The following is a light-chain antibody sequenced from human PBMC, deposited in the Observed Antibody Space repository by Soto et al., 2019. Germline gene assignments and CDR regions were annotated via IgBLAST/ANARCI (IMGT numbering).Light chain of an antibody. CDR1: SCDVGGSGL. CDR3: CSYAGRSTWDVV. CDR2: EGF. V-gene: IGLV2-23*01. Sequence: QSALTQPASVSGSPGQSITISCTGTSCDVGGSGLVSWYQFHPGKAPKLLIFEGFKRPSGVSNRFSGSKSGSTASLTISGLQADDDAAYYCCSYAGRSTWDVVFGGGTKVTVL. J-gene: IGLJ2*01.